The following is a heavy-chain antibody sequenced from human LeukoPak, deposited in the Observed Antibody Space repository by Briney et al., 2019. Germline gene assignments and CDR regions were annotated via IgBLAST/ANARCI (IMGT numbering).Heavy chain of an antibody. Sequence: GGSLRLSCAASGFIFSSYGMNWVRQAPGKGLEWVSFISSSSSPVYYADSVKGRFTISRENAKNSVYLQMNSLRDEDTAVYYCASSPLRGGSYGDSDHWGQGTLVTVSS. V-gene: IGHV3-48*02. D-gene: IGHD1-26*01. CDR1: GFIFSSYG. CDR3: ASSPLRGGSYGDSDH. J-gene: IGHJ4*02. CDR2: ISSSSSPV.